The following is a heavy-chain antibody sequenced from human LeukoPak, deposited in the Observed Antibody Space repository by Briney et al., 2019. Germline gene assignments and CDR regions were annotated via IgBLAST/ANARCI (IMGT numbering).Heavy chain of an antibody. CDR2: IYYSGST. V-gene: IGHV4-59*01. Sequence: SETLSLTCTVSGGSISSYYWSWIRQPPGKGLEWIGYIYYSGSTNYNPSLKSRVTISVDTSKNQFSLKLSSVTAADTAVYYCARGRRVTTVTRDYYYYMDVWGKGTTVTVSS. CDR3: ARGRRVTTVTRDYYYYMDV. J-gene: IGHJ6*03. D-gene: IGHD4-11*01. CDR1: GGSISSYY.